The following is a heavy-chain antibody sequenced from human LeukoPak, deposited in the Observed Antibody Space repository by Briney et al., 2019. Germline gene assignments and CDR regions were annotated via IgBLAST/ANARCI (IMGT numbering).Heavy chain of an antibody. D-gene: IGHD2-15*01. CDR2: ITGSGGIT. J-gene: IGHJ4*02. CDR3: AKDFLSTGGSIN. Sequence: GGSLRLSCAASGFTFSSYAMSWVRQAPGKGLEWVSVITGSGGITYYADSVKGRFTISRDNSKNTVHLQMNSLRAEDTAVYYCAKDFLSTGGSINWGRGTLVTVSS. V-gene: IGHV3-23*01. CDR1: GFTFSSYA.